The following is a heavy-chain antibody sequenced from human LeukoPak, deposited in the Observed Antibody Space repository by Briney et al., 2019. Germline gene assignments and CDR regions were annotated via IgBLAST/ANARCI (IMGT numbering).Heavy chain of an antibody. V-gene: IGHV4-59*08. J-gene: IGHJ3*02. CDR1: GGSISSYY. CDR2: IYYGGST. Sequence: PSETLSLTCTVSGGSISSYYWSWIRQPPGKGLEWIGYIYYGGSTNYNPSLESRVTISVDTSKNQFSLKLSSVTAADTAVYYCARQKADYYGSGSYLGAFDIWGQGTMVTVSS. D-gene: IGHD3-10*01. CDR3: ARQKADYYGSGSYLGAFDI.